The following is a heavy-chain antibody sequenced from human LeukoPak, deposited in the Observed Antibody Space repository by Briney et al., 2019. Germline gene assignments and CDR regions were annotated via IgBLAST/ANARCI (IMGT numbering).Heavy chain of an antibody. J-gene: IGHJ4*02. D-gene: IGHD1-26*01. CDR3: ARGSIGSCYVGALYFDY. V-gene: IGHV1-2*02. CDR2: INPNSGGT. Sequence: GASVKVSCKASGGTFSSYAISWVRQAPGQGLEWMGWINPNSGGTNYAQKFQGRVTMTRDTSISTAYMELSRLRSDDTAVYYCARGSIGSCYVGALYFDYWGQGTLVTVSS. CDR1: GGTFSSYA.